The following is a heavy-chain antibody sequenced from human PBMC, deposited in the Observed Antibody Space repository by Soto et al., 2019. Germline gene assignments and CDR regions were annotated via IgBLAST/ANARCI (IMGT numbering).Heavy chain of an antibody. V-gene: IGHV4-31*03. D-gene: IGHD1-1*01. J-gene: IGHJ4*02. CDR2: IYYSGST. Sequence: PSETLSLTRTVSGGSISSGGYYWTWIRQHPGKGLEWIGFIYYSGSTFYNPSLKSRVTISVDTSXXXXXXXLTSMTAADTAVYYCAGDMAGTKPDCWGQGTLVTVSS. CDR3: AGDMAGTKPDC. CDR1: GGSISSGGYY.